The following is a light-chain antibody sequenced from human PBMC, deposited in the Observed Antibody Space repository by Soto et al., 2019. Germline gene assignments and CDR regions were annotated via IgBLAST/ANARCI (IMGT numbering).Light chain of an antibody. CDR1: HTISSTY. V-gene: IGKV3-20*01. J-gene: IGKJ2*01. CDR3: QQYGGSPPNT. Sequence: EIVLTQSPGTLSLSPGDRATLSCRTSHTISSTYLAWYQQKPGQAPRLLIYAASSRAPGIPDRFSGSGSGTDFTLTISRLEPEDFAVYYCQQYGGSPPNTFGQGTKLEIK. CDR2: AAS.